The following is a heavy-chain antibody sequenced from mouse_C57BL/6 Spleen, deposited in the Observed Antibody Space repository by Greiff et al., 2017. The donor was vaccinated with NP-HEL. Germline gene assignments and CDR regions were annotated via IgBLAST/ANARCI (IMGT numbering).Heavy chain of an antibody. J-gene: IGHJ3*01. CDR1: GFNIKDDY. CDR2: IDPENGDT. Sequence: VQLQQSGAELVRPGASVKLSCTASGFNIKDDYMHWVKQRPEQGLEWIGWIDPENGDTEYASKCQGKATITADTSSNTAYLQLSSLTSEDTAVYYCTPYYYGSSPFAYWGQGTLVTVSA. V-gene: IGHV14-4*01. CDR3: TPYYYGSSPFAY. D-gene: IGHD1-1*01.